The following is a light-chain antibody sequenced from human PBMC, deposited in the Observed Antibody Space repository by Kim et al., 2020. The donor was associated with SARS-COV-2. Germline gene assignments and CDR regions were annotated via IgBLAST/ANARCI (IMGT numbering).Light chain of an antibody. Sequence: VLTQPASVSGSPGQSITISCTGTSSDVGSYNYVSWYQQHPGKAPKLMIYAVSNRPSGVSNRFSGSKSGNTASLTISGLQAEDEADYYCSSYTRSSTNYVFGTGTKVTVL. CDR3: SSYTRSSTNYV. J-gene: IGLJ1*01. CDR1: SSDVGSYNY. V-gene: IGLV2-14*03. CDR2: AVS.